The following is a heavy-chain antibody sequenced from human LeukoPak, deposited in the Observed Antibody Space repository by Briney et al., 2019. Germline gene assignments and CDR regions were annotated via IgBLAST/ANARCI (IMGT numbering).Heavy chain of an antibody. CDR1: GGSISSYY. CDR3: ARADYVWGSNHY. V-gene: IGHV4-59*01. J-gene: IGHJ4*02. D-gene: IGHD3-16*02. Sequence: PSETLSLTCTVSGGSISSYYWSWIRQPPGKGLEWIGYIYYSGSTNYNPSLKSRVTISVDTSKNQFSLKLSSVTAADTAVYYCARADYVWGSNHYWGQGTLVTVSS. CDR2: IYYSGST.